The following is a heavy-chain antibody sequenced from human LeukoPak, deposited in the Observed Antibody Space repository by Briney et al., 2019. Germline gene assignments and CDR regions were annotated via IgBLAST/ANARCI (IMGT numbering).Heavy chain of an antibody. D-gene: IGHD4-17*01. CDR1: GYTFTSYA. J-gene: IGHJ4*02. V-gene: IGHV1-3*01. CDR3: ARSYGDSVDY. CDR2: INAGNGNT. Sequence: ASVNVSCKASGYTFTSYAMHWVRQAPGRRLEWMGWINAGNGNTKYSQKFQGRVTITGDTSASTAYMELSSLRSEDTAVYYCARSYGDSVDYWGQGTLVTVSS.